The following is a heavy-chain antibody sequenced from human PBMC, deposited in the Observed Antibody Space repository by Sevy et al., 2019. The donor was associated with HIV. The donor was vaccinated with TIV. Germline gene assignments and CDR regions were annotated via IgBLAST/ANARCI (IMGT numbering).Heavy chain of an antibody. V-gene: IGHV4-39*01. CDR2: IYHTGAA. CDR1: GGTISSSSYR. D-gene: IGHD3-10*01. CDR3: ARWYGNNFDY. Sequence: SETLSLTCTVSGGTISSSSYRWGWIRQPPGKGRGWVGSIYHTGAADGNPSLKRRVTMSVDTSKNQFSLQVGSVTAADTAVYYCARWYGNNFDYWGQGALVTVSS. J-gene: IGHJ4*02.